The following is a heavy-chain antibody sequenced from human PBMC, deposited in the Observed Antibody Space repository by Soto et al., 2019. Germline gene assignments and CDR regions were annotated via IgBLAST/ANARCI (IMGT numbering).Heavy chain of an antibody. J-gene: IGHJ4*02. CDR3: AKDLMYGDEYYFDY. CDR1: GFTFSSYA. CDR2: ISGSGGST. V-gene: IGHV3-23*01. D-gene: IGHD4-17*01. Sequence: HPGGSLRLSCAASGFTFSSYAMSWVRQAPGKGLEWVSAISGSGGSTYYADSVEGRFTISRDNSKNTLYLQMNSLRAEDTAVYYCAKDLMYGDEYYFDYWGQGTLVTVSS.